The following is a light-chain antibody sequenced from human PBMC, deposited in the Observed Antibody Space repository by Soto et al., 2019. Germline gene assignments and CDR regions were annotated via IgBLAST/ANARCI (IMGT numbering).Light chain of an antibody. CDR3: QQSYSPLPRT. CDR1: ESIDNW. CDR2: AAS. Sequence: IQLTQSPSTRSASLGDPVTLACRASESIDNWVAWYQQKPGKAPKLLIYAASSLQSGVPSRFSGSGSGTDFTLTISSLQPEDFATYNCQQSYSPLPRTFGHGTTVDIK. V-gene: IGKV1-39*01. J-gene: IGKJ1*01.